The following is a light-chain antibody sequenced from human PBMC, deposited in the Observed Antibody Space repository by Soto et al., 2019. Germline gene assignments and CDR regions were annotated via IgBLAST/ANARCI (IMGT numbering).Light chain of an antibody. CDR2: AAS. J-gene: IGKJ4*01. V-gene: IGKV1-27*01. Sequence: DIQMTQSPSSLSASVGDRITITCRSSQGISNYLAWYQQKPGKAPKLLIYAASTLQSGVPSRFSGSGSGTDVTLTISSLQPEDVATYYCQQYDSAPPGAFGGGTKVEIK. CDR1: QGISNY. CDR3: QQYDSAPPGA.